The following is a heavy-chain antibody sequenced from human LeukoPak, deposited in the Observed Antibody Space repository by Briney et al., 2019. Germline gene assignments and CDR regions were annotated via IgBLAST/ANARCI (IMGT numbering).Heavy chain of an antibody. D-gene: IGHD3-9*01. CDR2: IYYSGST. V-gene: IGHV4-59*01. Sequence: SETLSLTFSLSGASISSYDWSWIRQPPGKGLEWIGYIYYSGSTNYNPSLKSRVTISVDTSKNQFSLKLSSVTAADTAVYYCARVPDIFAGYLHLDYWGQGTLVTVSS. J-gene: IGHJ4*02. CDR1: GASISSYD. CDR3: ARVPDIFAGYLHLDY.